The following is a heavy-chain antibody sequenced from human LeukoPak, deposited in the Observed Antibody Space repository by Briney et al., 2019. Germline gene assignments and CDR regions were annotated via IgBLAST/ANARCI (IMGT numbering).Heavy chain of an antibody. CDR3: AKAAYGSGSYYSYFDS. J-gene: IGHJ4*02. Sequence: PGGSLRLSCAASGFTFRSYDMNWVRQAPGKGLDWVSGISGSGGTTYYADSVEGRFTISRDNSKNALYLQMNSLRAEDTAVYYCAKAAYGSGSYYSYFDSWGQGTLVTVSS. V-gene: IGHV3-23*01. CDR1: GFTFRSYD. D-gene: IGHD3-10*01. CDR2: ISGSGGTT.